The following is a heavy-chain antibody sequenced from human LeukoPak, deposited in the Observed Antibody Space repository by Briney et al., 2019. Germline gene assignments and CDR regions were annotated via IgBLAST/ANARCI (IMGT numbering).Heavy chain of an antibody. D-gene: IGHD3-22*01. V-gene: IGHV3-23*01. Sequence: GGSLRLSCAASGFTFSSYGMSWVRQAPGQGLEWVSAISGSGGSTYYADSVKGRFTISRDNSKNTLYLQMNSLRAEDTAVYYCAKEHYDSSGYYDYWGQGTLVTVSS. CDR3: AKEHYDSSGYYDY. CDR2: ISGSGGST. CDR1: GFTFSSYG. J-gene: IGHJ4*02.